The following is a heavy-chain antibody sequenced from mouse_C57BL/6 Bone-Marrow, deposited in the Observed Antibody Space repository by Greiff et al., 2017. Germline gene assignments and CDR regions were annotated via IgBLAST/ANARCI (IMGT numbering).Heavy chain of an antibody. CDR1: GFNIKDDY. Sequence: VHVKQSGAELVRPGASVKLSCTASGFNIKDDYMHWVKQRPEQGLEWIGWIDPENGDTEYASKFQGKATITVDTSSNTAYLQLCSLTSEDTAVYYCTRIAYWGQGTLVTVSA. V-gene: IGHV14-4*01. CDR2: IDPENGDT. J-gene: IGHJ3*01. CDR3: TRIAY.